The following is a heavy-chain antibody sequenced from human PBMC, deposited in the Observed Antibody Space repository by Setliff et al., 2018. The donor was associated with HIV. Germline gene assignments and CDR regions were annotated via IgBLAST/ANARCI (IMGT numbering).Heavy chain of an antibody. D-gene: IGHD6-13*01. V-gene: IGHV4-61*09. CDR1: GGSFGSGNYY. CDR3: AREDKYGYSSSWYNY. Sequence: PSETLSLTCTVSGGSFGSGNYYWSWIRQPAGKGLEWIGHIYSIENTNYNPSLKSRVTISVDTSKNQFSLKLRSLTAAGTAVYYCAREDKYGYSSSWYNYWGQGALVTVSS. CDR2: IYSIENT. J-gene: IGHJ4*02.